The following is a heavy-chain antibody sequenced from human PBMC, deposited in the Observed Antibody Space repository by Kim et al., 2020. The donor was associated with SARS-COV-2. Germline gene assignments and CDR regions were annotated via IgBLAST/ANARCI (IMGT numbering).Heavy chain of an antibody. CDR1: GGSISSYY. CDR2: IYYSGST. J-gene: IGHJ6*02. Sequence: SETLSLTCTVSGGSISSYYWSWIRQPPGKGLEWIGYIYYSGSTNYNPSLKSRVTISVDTSKNQFSLKLSSVTAADTAVYYCARGKWAGAGPFEYYYYYVMDVWGQGTTVTVSS. D-gene: IGHD6-13*01. CDR3: ARGKWAGAGPFEYYYYYVMDV. V-gene: IGHV4-59*13.